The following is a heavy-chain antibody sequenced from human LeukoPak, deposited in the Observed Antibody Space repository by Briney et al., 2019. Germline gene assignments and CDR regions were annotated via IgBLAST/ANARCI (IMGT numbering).Heavy chain of an antibody. Sequence: PSETLSLTCTVSGGSISSGSYYWSWIRQHPGKGLEWIGYIYYSGSTYYNPSLQSRLTISVDTSKNQFSLKLSSVTAADTAVYYCARFYGDYAHFDYWGQGTLVTVPS. CDR3: ARFYGDYAHFDY. CDR1: GGSISSGSYY. J-gene: IGHJ4*02. D-gene: IGHD4-17*01. V-gene: IGHV4-31*03. CDR2: IYYSGST.